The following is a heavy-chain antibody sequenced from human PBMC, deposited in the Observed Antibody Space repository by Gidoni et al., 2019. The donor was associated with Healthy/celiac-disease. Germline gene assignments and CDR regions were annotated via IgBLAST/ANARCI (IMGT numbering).Heavy chain of an antibody. D-gene: IGHD1-26*01. V-gene: IGHV4-39*07. CDR1: GGSISSSSYY. J-gene: IGHJ4*02. Sequence: QLQLQESGPGLVKPSETLSLTCTVSGGSISSSSYYWGWIRQPPGKGLEWIGSIYYSGSTYYNPSLKSRVTISVDTAKNQFSLKLSSVTAADTAVYYCARDIGRVGASDYWGQGTLVTVSS. CDR3: ARDIGRVGASDY. CDR2: IYYSGST.